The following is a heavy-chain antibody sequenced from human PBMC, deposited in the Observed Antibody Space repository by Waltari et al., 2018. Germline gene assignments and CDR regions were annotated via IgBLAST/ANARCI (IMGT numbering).Heavy chain of an antibody. V-gene: IGHV1-2*02. CDR3: ARDRGILRFLEWLPSGYYMDV. CDR1: GYTFTGYY. D-gene: IGHD3-3*01. Sequence: QVQLVQSGAEVKKPGASVKVSCKASGYTFTGYYMHWVRPAPGHGLEWMGWINPNSGGTNYAQKFQGRVTMTRDTSISTAYMELSRLRSDDTAVYYCARDRGILRFLEWLPSGYYMDVWGKGTTVTVSS. J-gene: IGHJ6*03. CDR2: INPNSGGT.